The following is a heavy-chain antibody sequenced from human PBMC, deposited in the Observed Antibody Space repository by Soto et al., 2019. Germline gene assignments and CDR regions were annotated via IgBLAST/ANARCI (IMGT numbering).Heavy chain of an antibody. CDR2: ISYDGSNK. Sequence: PLRPLPLSCAPSGFTFSSSGMHWVRQAPGKGLEWVALISYDGSNKYYADSVKGRFTISRDNSKNTLFLQMNSLRAEDTAVYYCAAQVATGYWGQGTLVTSPQ. CDR1: GFTFSSSG. CDR3: AAQVATGY. D-gene: IGHD5-12*01. J-gene: IGHJ4*02. V-gene: IGHV3-30*03.